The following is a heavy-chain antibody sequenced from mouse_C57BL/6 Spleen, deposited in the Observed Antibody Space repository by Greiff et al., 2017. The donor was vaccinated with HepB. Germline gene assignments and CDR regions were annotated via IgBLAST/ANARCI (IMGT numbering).Heavy chain of an antibody. J-gene: IGHJ2*01. CDR3: AKGDSNYPSY. CDR2: IDPSDSYT. CDR1: GYTFTSYW. Sequence: VKLQQPGAELVKPGASVKLSCKASGYTFTSYWMQWVKQRPGQGLEWIGEIDPSDSYTNYNQKFKGKATLTVDTSSSTAYMQLSSLTSEDSAVYYCAKGDSNYPSYWGQGTTLTVSS. V-gene: IGHV1-50*01. D-gene: IGHD2-5*01.